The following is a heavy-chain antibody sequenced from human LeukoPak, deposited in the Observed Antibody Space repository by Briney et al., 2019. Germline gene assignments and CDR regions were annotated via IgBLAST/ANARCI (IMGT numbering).Heavy chain of an antibody. Sequence: GGSLRLSCAASGFTFSSYSMNWVRQAPGKGLEWVSYISSSSSTIYYADSVKGRFTISRDNAKNSLYLQMNSLRAEDTAVYYCARDLRDIVVVRLAYWGQGTLVTVSS. CDR3: ARDLRDIVVVRLAY. CDR2: ISSSSSTI. J-gene: IGHJ4*02. CDR1: GFTFSSYS. D-gene: IGHD2-2*01. V-gene: IGHV3-48*01.